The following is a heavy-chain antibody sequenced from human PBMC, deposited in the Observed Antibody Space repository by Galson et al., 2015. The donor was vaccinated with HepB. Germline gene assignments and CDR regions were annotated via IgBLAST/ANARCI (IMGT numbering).Heavy chain of an antibody. CDR1: RFSFSSFW. D-gene: IGHD1-26*01. V-gene: IGHV3-7*01. CDR2: LNQDGSDK. J-gene: IGHJ3*02. Sequence: SLRLSCAASRFSFSSFWMNWVRQAPGKGLEWVANLNQDGSDKYYVDSVKGRFTISRDNSKNSLFLQMNSLRAEDTAVYYCARLGSQNTFDIWGQGTMVTVSS. CDR3: ARLGSQNTFDI.